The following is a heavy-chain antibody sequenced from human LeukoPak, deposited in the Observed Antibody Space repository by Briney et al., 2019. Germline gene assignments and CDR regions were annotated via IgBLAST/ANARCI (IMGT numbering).Heavy chain of an antibody. V-gene: IGHV6-1*01. CDR1: GDSVSSNSAA. Sequence: SQTLSLTCAISGDSVSSNSAAWNWIRQSPSRGLEWLGRTYYRSRWYNDYAVSVKSRITINPATSKNQFSLQLNSVTPEDTAVYCCARDRAVVPREAFDIWGQGTMVTVSS. D-gene: IGHD6-19*01. J-gene: IGHJ3*02. CDR3: ARDRAVVPREAFDI. CDR2: TYYRSRWYN.